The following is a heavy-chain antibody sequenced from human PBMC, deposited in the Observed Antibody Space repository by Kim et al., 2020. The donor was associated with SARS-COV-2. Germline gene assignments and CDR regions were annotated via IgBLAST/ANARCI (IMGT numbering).Heavy chain of an antibody. CDR1: GYTFTSYG. CDR3: ARVPDDYYDSSGYYYFDY. D-gene: IGHD3-22*01. Sequence: ASVKVSCKASGYTFTSYGISWVRQAPGQGLEWMGWISAYNGNTNYAQKLQGRVTMTTDTSTSTAYMELRSLRSDDTAVYYCARVPDDYYDSSGYYYFDYWGQGTLVTVSS. V-gene: IGHV1-18*01. CDR2: ISAYNGNT. J-gene: IGHJ4*02.